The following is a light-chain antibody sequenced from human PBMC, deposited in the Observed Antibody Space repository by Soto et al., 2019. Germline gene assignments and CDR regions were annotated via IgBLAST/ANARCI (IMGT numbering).Light chain of an antibody. CDR2: GAS. Sequence: EIVLTQSPGTLSLSPGERATLSCRASQSVSSYYLAWYQQTPGQAPRLLIYGASSRATGIPARLSGSGSGTDFTLTISRLEPEDVAVYYCQQYGSSPPFSFGPGTKVDIK. V-gene: IGKV3-20*01. CDR1: QSVSSYY. CDR3: QQYGSSPPFS. J-gene: IGKJ3*01.